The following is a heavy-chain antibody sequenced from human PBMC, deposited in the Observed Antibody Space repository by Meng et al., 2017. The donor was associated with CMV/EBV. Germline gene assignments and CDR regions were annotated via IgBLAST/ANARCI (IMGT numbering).Heavy chain of an antibody. Sequence: SVKVSCKASGGTFSSYAISWVRQAPGQGLEWMGGIIPIFGTANYAQKFQGRVTITTDESTSTAYMELSSLRSEDTAVYYCAASSIPGYSGPDYYYGMDVWGQGTTVTVSS. CDR2: IIPIFGTA. D-gene: IGHD5-12*01. CDR3: AASSIPGYSGPDYYYGMDV. V-gene: IGHV1-69*05. CDR1: GGTFSSYA. J-gene: IGHJ6*02.